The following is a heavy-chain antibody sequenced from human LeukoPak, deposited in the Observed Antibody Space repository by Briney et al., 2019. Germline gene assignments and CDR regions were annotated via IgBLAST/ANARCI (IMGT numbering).Heavy chain of an antibody. Sequence: SVKVSCKASRGTFSSYAISWVRQAPGQGLEWMGGIIPIFGTANYAQKFQGRVTITADESTSTAYMELSSLRSEDTAVYYCARDTRANYYVSSGYLNYWGQGILVTVSS. CDR3: ARDTRANYYVSSGYLNY. D-gene: IGHD3-22*01. CDR1: RGTFSSYA. CDR2: IIPIFGTA. V-gene: IGHV1-69*01. J-gene: IGHJ4*02.